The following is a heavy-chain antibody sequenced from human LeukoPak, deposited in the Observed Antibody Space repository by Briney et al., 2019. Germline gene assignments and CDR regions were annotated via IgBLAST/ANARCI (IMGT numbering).Heavy chain of an antibody. CDR1: GFTFSSYA. J-gene: IGHJ5*02. CDR2: ISSNGGST. CDR3: ARAYGDYPRWFDP. V-gene: IGHV3-64*01. Sequence: GGSLRLSCAASGFTFSSYAMHWVRQAPGKGLEYVSAISSNGGSTYYANPVKGRFTISRDNSKNTLYLQMGSLRAEDMAVYYCARAYGDYPRWFDPWGQGTLVTVSS. D-gene: IGHD4-17*01.